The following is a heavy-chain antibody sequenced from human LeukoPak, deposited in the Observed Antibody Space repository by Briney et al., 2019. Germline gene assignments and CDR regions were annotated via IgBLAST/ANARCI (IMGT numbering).Heavy chain of an antibody. V-gene: IGHV3-30-3*01. D-gene: IGHD6-6*01. Sequence: GGSLRLSCAASGFTFSSYAMHWVRQAPGKGLEWVAVISYGRSNKYYADSVKGRFTISRDNSKNTLYLQMNSLRAEDTAVYYCARESNSSQALDYWGQGTLVTVSS. J-gene: IGHJ4*02. CDR1: GFTFSSYA. CDR3: ARESNSSQALDY. CDR2: ISYGRSNK.